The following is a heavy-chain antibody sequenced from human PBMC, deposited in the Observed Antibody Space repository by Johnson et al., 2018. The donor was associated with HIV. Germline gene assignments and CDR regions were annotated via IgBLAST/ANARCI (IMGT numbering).Heavy chain of an antibody. CDR2: ISYDGSNK. CDR1: GFTFSNYA. V-gene: IGHV3-30*18. Sequence: QVQLVESGGGVVQPGRSLRVSCAVSGFTFSNYAMYWVRQVPGKGLEWVAVISYDGSNKYYADSVKGRLTISRDNSKNTLYLQMNSLRAEDTAVYYCAKWGSMRATSAFDIWGQGTMVTVSS. CDR3: AKWGSMRATSAFDI. J-gene: IGHJ3*02. D-gene: IGHD1-26*01.